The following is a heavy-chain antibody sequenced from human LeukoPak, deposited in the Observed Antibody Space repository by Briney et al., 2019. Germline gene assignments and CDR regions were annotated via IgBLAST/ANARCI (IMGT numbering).Heavy chain of an antibody. Sequence: SETLSLTCSVSGGSMSSENEYWGWIRQTPGKGLEWIGRIYTSGSTNYNPSLKSRVTVSVGTSKNQFSLKLSSVTAADTAVYYCASLRERSYYARGFDYWGQGTLVTVSS. CDR2: IYTSGST. V-gene: IGHV4-39*01. CDR3: ASLRERSYYARGFDY. J-gene: IGHJ4*02. D-gene: IGHD1-26*01. CDR1: GGSMSSENEY.